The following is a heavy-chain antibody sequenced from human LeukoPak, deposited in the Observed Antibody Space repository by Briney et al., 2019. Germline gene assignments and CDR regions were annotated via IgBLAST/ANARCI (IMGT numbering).Heavy chain of an antibody. CDR3: ARDYYDSSGYYGNWFDP. CDR1: GGTFSSYA. J-gene: IGHJ5*02. V-gene: IGHV1-69*06. D-gene: IGHD3-22*01. Sequence: SVKVSCKASGGTFSSYAISWVRQAPGQGLEWMGGIIPIFGTANYAQKFQGRVTITADKSTSTAYMELSSLRSEDTAVYYCARDYYDSSGYYGNWFDPWGQGTLVTVSS. CDR2: IIPIFGTA.